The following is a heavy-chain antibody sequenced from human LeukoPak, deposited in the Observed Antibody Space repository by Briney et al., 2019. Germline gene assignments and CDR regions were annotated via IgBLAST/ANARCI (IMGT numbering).Heavy chain of an antibody. Sequence: IPSETLSLTCTVSGGSISSYYWSWIRQPPGKGLEWIGYIYYSGSTNHNPSLKDRVIISVETSKNQFSLKLSSVTAADTAVYYCARGRGGNSYEFGYWGQGTLVTVSS. CDR2: IYYSGST. J-gene: IGHJ4*02. V-gene: IGHV4-59*01. CDR1: GGSISSYY. CDR3: ARGRGGNSYEFGY. D-gene: IGHD5-18*01.